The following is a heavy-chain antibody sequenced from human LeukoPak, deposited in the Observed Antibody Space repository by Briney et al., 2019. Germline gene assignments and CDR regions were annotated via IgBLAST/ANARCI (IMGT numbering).Heavy chain of an antibody. CDR3: ARDVHDYGDFDY. J-gene: IGHJ4*02. CDR1: GFTFSDYY. CDR2: ISSSSYI. Sequence: GGSLRLSCAASGFTFSDYYMSWIRQAPGKGLEWVSSISSSSYIYYADSVKGRFTISRDNAKNSLYLQMNSLRAEDTAVYYCARDVHDYGDFDYWGQGTLVTVSS. D-gene: IGHD4-17*01. V-gene: IGHV3-69-1*01.